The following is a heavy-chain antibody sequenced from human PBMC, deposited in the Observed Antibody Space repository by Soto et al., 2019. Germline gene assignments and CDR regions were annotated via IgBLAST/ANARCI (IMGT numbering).Heavy chain of an antibody. J-gene: IGHJ6*03. Sequence: SETLSLTCTVSGGSISSSSYYWGWIRQPPGKGLEWIGSIYYSGSTYYNPSLKSRVTISVDTSKNQFSLKLSSVTAADTAVYYCARCIVPAALDNNYYYYMDVWGKGTTVTVSS. V-gene: IGHV4-39*01. D-gene: IGHD2-2*01. CDR3: ARCIVPAALDNNYYYYMDV. CDR2: IYYSGST. CDR1: GGSISSSSYY.